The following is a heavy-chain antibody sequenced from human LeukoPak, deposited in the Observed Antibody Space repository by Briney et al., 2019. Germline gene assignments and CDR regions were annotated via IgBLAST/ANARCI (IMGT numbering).Heavy chain of an antibody. Sequence: GGSLRLSCTVSGFFFNSFGMHWVRQAPGEGVEWVSSISSSSSYIFYADSVKGRFTNSRDNAKNPLYLQMNSLRAEDTAVYYCARVRENTVLRCLEQHPGYFDYWGQGTLVTVSS. J-gene: IGHJ4*02. CDR3: ARVRENTVLRCLEQHPGYFDY. V-gene: IGHV3-21*01. CDR2: ISSSSSYI. CDR1: GFFFNSFG. D-gene: IGHD3-3*01.